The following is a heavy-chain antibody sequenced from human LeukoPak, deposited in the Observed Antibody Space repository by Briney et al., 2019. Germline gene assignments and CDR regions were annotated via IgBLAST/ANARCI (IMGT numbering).Heavy chain of an antibody. D-gene: IGHD6-13*01. CDR1: GFTFSSYS. CDR3: ARDVPSIAAAGPYYYYYYMDV. V-gene: IGHV3-21*01. CDR2: ISSSSSYI. Sequence: GGSLRLSCAASGFTFSSYSMNWVRQAPGKGLEWVSSISSSSSYIYYADSVKGRFTISRDNAKNSLYLQMNSLRAEDTAVYYCARDVPSIAAAGPYYYYYYMDVWGKGTTVTVSS. J-gene: IGHJ6*03.